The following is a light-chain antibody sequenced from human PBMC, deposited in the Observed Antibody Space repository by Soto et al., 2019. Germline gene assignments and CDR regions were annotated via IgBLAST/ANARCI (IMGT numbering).Light chain of an antibody. CDR1: QGFSSW. CDR2: AAS. V-gene: IGKV1-12*01. Sequence: DIQMTQSPSSVSASVGDRATITCRASQGFSSWLAWYQQKPGQAPKLLIYAASSLKNGVPSRFSGSGSGTDFTLTISSLQPEDFATYYCQQDNSFPHTFGGGTKVEIK. J-gene: IGKJ4*01. CDR3: QQDNSFPHT.